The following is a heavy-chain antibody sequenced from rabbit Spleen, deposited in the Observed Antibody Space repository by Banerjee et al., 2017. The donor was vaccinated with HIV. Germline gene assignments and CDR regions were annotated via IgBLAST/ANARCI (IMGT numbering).Heavy chain of an antibody. CDR3: ARDTGTSFSSSGRDL. J-gene: IGHJ6*01. CDR1: GFSFSDRDV. Sequence: QSLEESGGDLVKPGGSLTLTCKASGFSFSDRDVMCWVRQAPGKGLEWIACINASTGKPVYATGAKGRFTISRTSSTTVTLRMTSLTAADRATYFCARDTGTSFSSSGRDLWGPGTLVTVS. D-gene: IGHD8-1*01. V-gene: IGHV1S40*01. CDR2: INASTGKP.